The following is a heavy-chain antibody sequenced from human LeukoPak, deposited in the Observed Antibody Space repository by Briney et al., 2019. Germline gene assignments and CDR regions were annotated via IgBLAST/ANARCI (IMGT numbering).Heavy chain of an antibody. Sequence: SVKVSCKASGGTFSNYAISWVRQAPGQGLEWMGGIIFFYGTTNYAQKFQGRVTITADESTSTAYMELSSLKSDDTAVYFCARGASDTTNGDYMSYYYYKDVWGKGTTVTVSS. CDR3: ARGASDTTNGDYMSYYYYKDV. J-gene: IGHJ6*03. CDR2: IIFFYGTT. V-gene: IGHV1-69*13. CDR1: GGTFSNYA. D-gene: IGHD4-17*01.